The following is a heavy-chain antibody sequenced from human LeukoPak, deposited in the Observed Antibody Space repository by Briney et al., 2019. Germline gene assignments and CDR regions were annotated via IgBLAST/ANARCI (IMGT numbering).Heavy chain of an antibody. CDR2: INPNSGGT. Sequence: ASVKVSCKASGYTFTGYYMHWVRQAPGQGLEWMGWINPNSGGTNYAQKFQGRVTMTRDTSISTAYMELSRLRSDDTAVYYCARVMVRGVTSFDRWGQGTLVTVSS. V-gene: IGHV1-2*02. J-gene: IGHJ5*02. CDR1: GYTFTGYY. D-gene: IGHD3-10*01. CDR3: ARVMVRGVTSFDR.